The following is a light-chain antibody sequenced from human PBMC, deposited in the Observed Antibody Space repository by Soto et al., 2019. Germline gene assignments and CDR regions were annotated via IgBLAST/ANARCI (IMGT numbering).Light chain of an antibody. CDR3: SSYTRTATRYV. CDR1: SNDVGAYNF. Sequence: QSALTQPASVSGSPGQSNTISCSGTSNDVGAYNFVSWYQQHPGRAPKLILYDVTSRPSNVSNRFSGSKSGNTASLSISGLRPEDEADYFCSSYTRTATRYVFGSGTKLTVL. J-gene: IGLJ1*01. V-gene: IGLV2-14*03. CDR2: DVT.